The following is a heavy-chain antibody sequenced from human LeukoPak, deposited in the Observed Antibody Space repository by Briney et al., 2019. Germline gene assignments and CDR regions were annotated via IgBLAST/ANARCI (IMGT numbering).Heavy chain of an antibody. CDR2: ISGSGGST. CDR3: AKPDMGYWAIKY. V-gene: IGHV3-23*01. Sequence: TGGSLRLSCAASGFTFSNYDVHWVRQAPGKGLEWVSGISGSGGSTYYADSVRGRFTISRDNSKNTLFLQMNSLRAEDTAIYYCAKPDMGYWAIKYWGQGTLVTVSS. CDR1: GFTFSNYD. J-gene: IGHJ4*02. D-gene: IGHD1-26*01.